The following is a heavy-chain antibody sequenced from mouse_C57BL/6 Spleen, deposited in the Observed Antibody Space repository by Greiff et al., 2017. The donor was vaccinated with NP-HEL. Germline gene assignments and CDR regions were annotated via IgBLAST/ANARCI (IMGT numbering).Heavy chain of an antibody. D-gene: IGHD1-1*01. V-gene: IGHV1-64*01. Sequence: QVHVKQPGAELVKPGASVKLSCKASGYTFTSYWMHWVKQRPGQGLEWIGMIHPNSGSTNYNEKFKSKATLTVDKSSSTAYMQLSSLTSEDSAVYYCARNYGSSYVYWYFDVWGTGTTVTVSS. J-gene: IGHJ1*03. CDR3: ARNYGSSYVYWYFDV. CDR1: GYTFTSYW. CDR2: IHPNSGST.